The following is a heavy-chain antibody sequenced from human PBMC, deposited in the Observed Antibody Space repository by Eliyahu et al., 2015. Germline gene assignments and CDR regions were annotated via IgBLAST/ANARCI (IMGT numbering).Heavy chain of an antibody. V-gene: IGHV3-15*01. CDR2: IKSKTXGGTT. J-gene: IGHJ4*02. D-gene: IGHD3-22*01. Sequence: EVQLVESGGGLVKPGGSLRLXXAASGFTFSNAWMXWVRQAPGKGLEWVGRIKSKTXGGTTDYAAPVKGRFTISRDDSKNTLYLQMNSLKTEDIAVYYCSRGGDYYDSSGYFSPHFDYWGQGTLVTVSS. CDR1: GFTFSNAW. CDR3: SRGGDYYDSSGYFSPHFDY.